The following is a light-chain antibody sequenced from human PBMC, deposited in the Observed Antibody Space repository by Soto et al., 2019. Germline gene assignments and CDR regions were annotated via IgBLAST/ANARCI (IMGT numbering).Light chain of an antibody. CDR2: AAS. V-gene: IGKV1-39*01. CDR1: QSISSY. J-gene: IGKJ1*01. Sequence: DIQMTQSPSSLSASVGDRVTITCRASQSISSYLNWYQQKPGKAPKLLIYAASSLQSGVPSRFSGSGSGTDFTLTISSLQPEDFATYYCQQSYSTLTWTFAQATKVVIK. CDR3: QQSYSTLTWT.